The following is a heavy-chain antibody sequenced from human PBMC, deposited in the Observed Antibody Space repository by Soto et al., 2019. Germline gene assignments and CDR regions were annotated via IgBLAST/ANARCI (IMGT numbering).Heavy chain of an antibody. D-gene: IGHD3-3*01. CDR2: IIPILGIT. V-gene: IGHV1-69*02. J-gene: IGHJ4*02. CDR3: AEGFSFDY. CDR1: GGTFSSYT. Sequence: QVQLVQSRAEVKKPGSSVKASCKASGGTFSSYTISWVRQAPGQGLEWMGRIIPILGITNYAQQFQGRVTITADKSTGTVYMDLSSLRSEDTAVYYCAEGFSFDYWGQGTLVTVSS.